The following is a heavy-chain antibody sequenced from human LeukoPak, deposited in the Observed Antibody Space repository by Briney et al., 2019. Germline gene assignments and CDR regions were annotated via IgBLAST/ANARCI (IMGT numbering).Heavy chain of an antibody. D-gene: IGHD6-13*01. CDR1: GYTFTSYG. CDR2: ISAYNGNT. Sequence: ASVTVSFKASGYTFTSYGISWVRQGPGQGLEWMGWISAYNGNTNYAQKLQGRVTMTTDTSTSTAYMELRSLRSDDTAVYYCVSTPGYSSSWYTYFQHWGQGTLVTVSS. CDR3: VSTPGYSSSWYTYFQH. V-gene: IGHV1-18*01. J-gene: IGHJ1*01.